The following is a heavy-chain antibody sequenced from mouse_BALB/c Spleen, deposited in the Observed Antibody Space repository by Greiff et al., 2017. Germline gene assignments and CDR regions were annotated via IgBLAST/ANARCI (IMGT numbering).Heavy chain of an antibody. D-gene: IGHD2-10*01. CDR2: IYPSDSST. J-gene: IGHJ3*01. CDR3: TGAYYGNSWFAY. Sequence: QVQLQQSGAELVRPGASVKLSCTASGYTFTSYWINWVKQRPGQGLEWIGNIYPSDSSTNYNQKFKDKATLTVDKSSSTAYMQLSSPTTEDSAVYYYTGAYYGNSWFAYWGQGTLVTVSA. CDR1: GYTFTSYW. V-gene: IGHV1-69*02.